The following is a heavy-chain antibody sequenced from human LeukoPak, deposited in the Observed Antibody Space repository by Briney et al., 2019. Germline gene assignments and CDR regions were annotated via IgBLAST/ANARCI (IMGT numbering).Heavy chain of an antibody. CDR1: GYTLTELS. CDR3: ARSGSSSWSSLFDY. Sequence: ASVKVSCKVSGYTLTELSMHWVRQAPGKGLEWMGGFDPEDGETIYAQKFRGRVTMTTDTTTAYMTLRRLRSDDTAVYYCARSGSSSWSSLFDYWGQGSLVIVSS. J-gene: IGHJ4*02. V-gene: IGHV1-24*01. D-gene: IGHD6-13*01. CDR2: FDPEDGET.